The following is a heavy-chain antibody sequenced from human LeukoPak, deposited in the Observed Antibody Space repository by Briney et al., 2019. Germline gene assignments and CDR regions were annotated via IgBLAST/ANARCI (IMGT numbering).Heavy chain of an antibody. V-gene: IGHV4-59*12. D-gene: IGHD3-3*01. CDR1: GGSISSYY. Sequence: SETLSLTCTVSGGSISSYYWSWIRQPPGKGLKWIGYIYYSGSTNYNPSLKSRVTISVDTSKNQFSLKLSSVTAADTAVYYCARVDFWSGYLYWGQGTLVTVSS. CDR3: ARVDFWSGYLY. J-gene: IGHJ4*02. CDR2: IYYSGST.